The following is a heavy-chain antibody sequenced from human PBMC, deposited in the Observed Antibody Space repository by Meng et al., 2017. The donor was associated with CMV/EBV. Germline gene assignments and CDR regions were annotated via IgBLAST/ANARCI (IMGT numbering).Heavy chain of an antibody. V-gene: IGHV3-21*01. CDR2: FTSSSDYV. Sequence: GESLKISCAASGFTFRTYNMNWVRQAPGKGLEWVSSFTSSSDYVRYAGSVKGRFTISRDNAKNALYLQMNNVRAEDTAVYYCARVGPRVTFVGFSFDFWGLGTLVTVSS. J-gene: IGHJ4*02. CDR3: ARVGPRVTFVGFSFDF. CDR1: GFTFRTYN. D-gene: IGHD3/OR15-3a*01.